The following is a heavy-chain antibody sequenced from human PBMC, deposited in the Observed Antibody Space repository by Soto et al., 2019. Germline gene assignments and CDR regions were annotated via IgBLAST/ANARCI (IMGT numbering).Heavy chain of an antibody. CDR1: GFTFSSYS. D-gene: IGHD5-18*01. CDR2: ISSSSSTI. Sequence: EVQLVESGGGLVQPGGSLRLSCAASGFTFSSYSMNWVRQAPGKGLEWVSYISSSSSTIYYADSVKGRFTISRDNAKNSLYMQMNSLRAEDTAVYYCARERGYSYGYGVESFYYYYMDVWCKGTTVTVSS. CDR3: ARERGYSYGYGVESFYYYYMDV. J-gene: IGHJ6*03. V-gene: IGHV3-48*01.